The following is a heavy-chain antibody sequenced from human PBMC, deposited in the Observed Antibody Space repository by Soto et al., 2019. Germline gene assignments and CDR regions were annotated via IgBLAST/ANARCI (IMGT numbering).Heavy chain of an antibody. CDR2: TSHDGSNN. CDR1: GFTFRSYV. V-gene: IGHV3-33*05. D-gene: IGHD3-16*01. CDR3: ARWGTTGGLDV. Sequence: QVQLVESGGGVVQPGTSLRLSCVGSGFTFRSYVIHWVRQAPGKGLEWVALTSHDGSNNFYGDSVKGRFTISRHNSRNTVELQMASLRFKDTALYYCARWGTTGGLDVWGQGTLVSVSS. J-gene: IGHJ4*02.